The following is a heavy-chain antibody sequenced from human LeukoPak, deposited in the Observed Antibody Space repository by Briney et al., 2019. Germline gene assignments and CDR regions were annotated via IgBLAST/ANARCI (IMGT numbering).Heavy chain of an antibody. V-gene: IGHV1-24*01. CDR2: FDPEDGET. J-gene: IGHJ4*02. D-gene: IGHD3-9*01. CDR1: GYTLTELS. Sequence: ASVKVSCKVSGYTLTELSKHWVRQAPGKGLEWMGGFDPEDGETIYAQKFQGRVTMTEDTSTDTAYMELSSLRSEDTAVYYCATTSRYFDLLLPFDYWGQGTLVTVSS. CDR3: ATTSRYFDLLLPFDY.